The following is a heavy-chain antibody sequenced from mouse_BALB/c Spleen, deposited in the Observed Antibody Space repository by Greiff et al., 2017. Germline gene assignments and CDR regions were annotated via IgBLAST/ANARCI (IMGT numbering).Heavy chain of an antibody. CDR2: ISYSGST. J-gene: IGHJ1*01. Sequence: VQLKESGPSLVKPSQTLSLTCSVTGDSITSGYWNWIRKFPGNKLEYMGYISYSGSTYYNPSLKSRISITRDTSKNQYYLQLNSVTTEDTATYYCARSAAVAFYWYFDVWGAGTTVTVSS. CDR3: ARSAAVAFYWYFDV. D-gene: IGHD6-1*01. CDR1: GDSITSGY. V-gene: IGHV3-8*02.